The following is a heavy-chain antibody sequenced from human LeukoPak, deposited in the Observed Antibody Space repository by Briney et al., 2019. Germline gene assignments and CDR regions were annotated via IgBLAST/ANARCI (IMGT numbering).Heavy chain of an antibody. V-gene: IGHV4-59*01. CDR3: ARVSYDSSGYYHMVWFDP. J-gene: IGHJ5*02. CDR1: GGSISSYY. CDR2: IYYSGST. D-gene: IGHD3-22*01. Sequence: SETLSLTCTVSGGSISSYYWSWIRQPQGKGLEWIGYIYYSGSTNYNPSLKSRVTISVDTSKNQFSLKLSSVTAADTAVYYCARVSYDSSGYYHMVWFDPWGQGTLVTVSS.